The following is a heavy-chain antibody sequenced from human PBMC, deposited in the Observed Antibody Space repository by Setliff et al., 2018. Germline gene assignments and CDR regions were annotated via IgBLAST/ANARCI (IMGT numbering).Heavy chain of an antibody. CDR2: ISGSGGVT. J-gene: IGHJ5*01. D-gene: IGHD4-17*01. V-gene: IGHV3-23*01. CDR1: GFTLSHFA. Sequence: HPGGSLRLSCAASGFTLSHFAVTWVRQSPGRGLEWVSSISGSGGVTNYGDSVRGRFTISRDNAKNTVYLEMNSLRAEDTAKYYCAKDPNGDYVGAFDSWGRGTLVTVPQ. CDR3: AKDPNGDYVGAFDS.